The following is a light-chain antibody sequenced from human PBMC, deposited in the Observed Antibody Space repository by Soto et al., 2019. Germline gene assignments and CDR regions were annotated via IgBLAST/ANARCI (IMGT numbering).Light chain of an antibody. CDR3: CSYTSSTTPL. J-gene: IGLJ2*01. CDR2: HNS. V-gene: IGLV1-44*01. Sequence: QSVLTQPPSASGTPGQRVAISCSGSSSNIGGTNAVYWYQQVPGTAPKLLIHHNSMRASGVPDRFSGSKSGTSGSLAISGLQSDDEADYYCCSYTSSTTPLFGGGTKLTVL. CDR1: SSNIGGTNA.